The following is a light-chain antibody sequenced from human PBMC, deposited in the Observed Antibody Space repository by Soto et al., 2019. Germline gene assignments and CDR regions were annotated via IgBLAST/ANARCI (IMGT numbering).Light chain of an antibody. J-gene: IGKJ3*01. Sequence: EIVMTQSPATQSVSPGERATLSCRASQSVNSNLAWYQQKPGQAPRLLIYSASTRATGIPARFSGSGSGTVFTLTISSLQSEDFAVYYCQQYNNWRTFGPGTKVDIK. CDR2: SAS. CDR3: QQYNNWRT. CDR1: QSVNSN. V-gene: IGKV3-15*01.